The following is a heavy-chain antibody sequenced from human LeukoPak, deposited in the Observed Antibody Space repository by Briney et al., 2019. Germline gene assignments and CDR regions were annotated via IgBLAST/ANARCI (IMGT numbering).Heavy chain of an antibody. CDR2: FNHSGST. CDR1: GGSFSGYY. D-gene: IGHD3-16*02. CDR3: ARGGLYYDYVWGSYRYTPLYFDY. Sequence: SETLSLTCAVYGGSFSGYYWRWIRHPPGKGLEWLGEFNHSGSTNYNTPLKSRVTMSVDTSKNQFSLKLSSVTAADTAVYYCARGGLYYDYVWGSYRYTPLYFDYWGQGTLVTVSS. J-gene: IGHJ4*02. V-gene: IGHV4-34*01.